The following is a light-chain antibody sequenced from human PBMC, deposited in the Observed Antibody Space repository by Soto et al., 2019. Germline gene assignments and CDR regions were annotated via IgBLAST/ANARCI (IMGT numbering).Light chain of an antibody. CDR2: DAS. J-gene: IGKJ4*01. V-gene: IGKV3D-20*01. Sequence: ELTQSPDTLSLSPGERATRACGASQSIYDNDLAWYQQKPGQAPKLLVYDASNRASGIPDRFSGSGSGTDFTLTISRLEPEDSAVYYCQQYGDSVFTFGGGTKVAIK. CDR1: QSIYDND. CDR3: QQYGDSVFT.